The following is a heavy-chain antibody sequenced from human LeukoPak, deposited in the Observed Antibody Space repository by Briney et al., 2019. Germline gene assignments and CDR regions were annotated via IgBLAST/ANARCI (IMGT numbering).Heavy chain of an antibody. V-gene: IGHV3-72*01. CDR2: SRNKADSYAT. J-gene: IGHJ3*02. CDR3: ARKVIGSTTSGGLDI. Sequence: XGSLRLSCAASGFTFSDHFMDWVRQAPGKGLEWVGRSRNKADSYATEYAASVKGRFTIARDESKNSLYLQMDSLTTEDTAVYHCARKVIGSTTSGGLDIWGQGTMVTVSS. CDR1: GFTFSDHF. D-gene: IGHD2-8*02.